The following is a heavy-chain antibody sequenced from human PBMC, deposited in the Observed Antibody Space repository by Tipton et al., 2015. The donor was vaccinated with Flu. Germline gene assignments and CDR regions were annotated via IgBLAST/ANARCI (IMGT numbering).Heavy chain of an antibody. CDR3: ARHERDNWNDGSGFDY. V-gene: IGHV4-59*01. CDR2: IYYSGST. Sequence: TLSLTCTVSGGSISSYYWSWIRQPPGKGLEWIGYIYYSGSTNYNPSLKSRVTISVDTSKNQFSLKLSSVTAADTAVYYCARHERDNWNDGSGFDYWGQGTLVTVSS. D-gene: IGHD1-1*01. CDR1: GGSISSYY. J-gene: IGHJ4*02.